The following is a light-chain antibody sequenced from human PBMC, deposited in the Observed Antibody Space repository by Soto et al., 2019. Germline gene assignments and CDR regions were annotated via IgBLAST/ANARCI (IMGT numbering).Light chain of an antibody. CDR2: ENA. CDR3: GTWDSGLSGFV. CDR1: NSNIGNNY. Sequence: QCVLTQPPSVSAAPGQKVTISCSGSNSNIGNNYVYWYQQFPGAAPKLLMYENAKRASGIPDRFSGSKSGTAATLAITGIQTGDEADYYCGTWDSGLSGFVFGTGTKLTVL. J-gene: IGLJ1*01. V-gene: IGLV1-51*02.